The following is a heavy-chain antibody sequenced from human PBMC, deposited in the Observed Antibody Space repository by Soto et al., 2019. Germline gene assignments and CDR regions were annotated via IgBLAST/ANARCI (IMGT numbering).Heavy chain of an antibody. V-gene: IGHV3-23*01. CDR2: ISRGGST. J-gene: IGHJ3*02. CDR3: ARGSGYDPFDAFDI. D-gene: IGHD5-12*01. CDR1: GFTFSSYA. Sequence: EVQLLESGGGLVQPGGSLRLSCAASGFTFSSYAMSWVRQAPGKGLEWVSAISRGGSTYYADSVKGRFTISRDNSKNTLYLQMNSLRAEDTDVYYCARGSGYDPFDAFDIWGQGTMVTVSS.